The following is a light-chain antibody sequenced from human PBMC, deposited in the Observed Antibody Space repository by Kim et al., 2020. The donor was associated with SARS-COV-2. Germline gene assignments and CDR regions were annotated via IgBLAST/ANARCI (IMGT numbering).Light chain of an antibody. CDR1: QSVSSSY. CDR3: QQYGSSPPT. Sequence: PGERATRSCRASQSVSSSYLAWYQKKPGQVPRLLIYGASSRATGIPDRFSGSGSGTDFTLTISRLEPEDFAVYCCQQYGSSPPTFGPGTKVDIK. J-gene: IGKJ3*01. CDR2: GAS. V-gene: IGKV3-20*01.